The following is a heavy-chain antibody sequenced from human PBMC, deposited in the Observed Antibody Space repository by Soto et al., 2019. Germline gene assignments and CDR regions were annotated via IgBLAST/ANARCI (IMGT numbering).Heavy chain of an antibody. J-gene: IGHJ4*02. Sequence: VQLVQSGAEVKKPASSVKVSCKASGGTFSSYTISWVRQAPGQGLEWMGRIIPFLDVANYAQKFQGRVTITADKSTSTAYMELRSLRSEDTAMYYCARDSSLAGRPFDYWGQGPLVTVSS. CDR3: ARDSSLAGRPFDY. CDR1: GGTFSSYT. CDR2: IIPFLDVA. D-gene: IGHD6-19*01. V-gene: IGHV1-69*08.